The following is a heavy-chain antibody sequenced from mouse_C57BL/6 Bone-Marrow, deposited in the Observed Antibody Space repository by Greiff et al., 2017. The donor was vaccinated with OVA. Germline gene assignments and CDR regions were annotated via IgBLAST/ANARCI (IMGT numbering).Heavy chain of an antibody. D-gene: IGHD2-4*01. Sequence: QVQLKQSGPELVKPGASVKISCKASGYAFSSSWMNWVKQRPGTGLEWIGRIYPGDGDTNYNGKFKGKATLTADKSSSTAYMQLSSLTSEDSAVYFCARSHDYDDGSWFAYWGQGTLVTVSA. CDR2: IYPGDGDT. CDR3: ARSHDYDDGSWFAY. J-gene: IGHJ3*01. V-gene: IGHV1-82*01. CDR1: GYAFSSSW.